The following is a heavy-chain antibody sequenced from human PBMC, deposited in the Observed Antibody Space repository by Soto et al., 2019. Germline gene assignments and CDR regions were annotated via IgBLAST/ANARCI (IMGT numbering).Heavy chain of an antibody. Sequence: AAVKVSCKASGYTFTNNGITWVRQAPGQGLEWMGWISPYNDNANNAQKFQGRITMTTDTSTSTAYMELRSLRSDDTAVYYCARGPYDWWSGAYYYFPMDGWGQGTTVTVSS. V-gene: IGHV1-18*04. J-gene: IGHJ6*02. CDR3: ARGPYDWWSGAYYYFPMDG. CDR1: GYTFTNNG. CDR2: ISPYNDNA. D-gene: IGHD3-3*01.